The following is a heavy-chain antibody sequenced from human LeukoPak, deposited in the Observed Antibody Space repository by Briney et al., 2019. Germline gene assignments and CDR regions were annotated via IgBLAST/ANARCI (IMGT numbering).Heavy chain of an antibody. CDR3: AKKGYSSSWASGSFDY. CDR1: GFTFSSYA. J-gene: IGHJ4*02. CDR2: ISDSGGST. V-gene: IGHV3-23*01. Sequence: QSGGSLRLSCAASGFTFSSYAMSWVRQAPGKGLEWVSAISDSGGSTYNADSVKGRFTISRDNSKNTLYLQMNSLRAEDTAVYYCAKKGYSSSWASGSFDYWGQGTLVTVSS. D-gene: IGHD6-13*01.